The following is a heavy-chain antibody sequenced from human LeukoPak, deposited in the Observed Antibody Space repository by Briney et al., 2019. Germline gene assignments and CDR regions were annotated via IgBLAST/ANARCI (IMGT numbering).Heavy chain of an antibody. D-gene: IGHD3-22*01. CDR2: INWNGGST. J-gene: IGHJ3*02. V-gene: IGHV3-20*01. CDR1: GFTLDDYG. Sequence: GGSLRLSCVPSGFTLDDYGISWVRQAPRKGLEWVSGINWNGGSTGYEDSVKGRFTISRDNPKNPRYLQRNSLRAEATSLYNCARATYDSSGYYPEGAFDIWGQGTMVTVSS. CDR3: ARATYDSSGYYPEGAFDI.